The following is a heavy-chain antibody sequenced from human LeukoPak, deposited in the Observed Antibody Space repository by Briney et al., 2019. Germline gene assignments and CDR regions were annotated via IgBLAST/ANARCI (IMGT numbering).Heavy chain of an antibody. V-gene: IGHV3-21*01. J-gene: IGHJ5*02. CDR1: GFTFSVYS. Sequence: GGSLRLSCAASGFTFSVYSMNWVRQAPGKGLEWVSSISSSSSYIYYADSVKGRFTISRDNAKNSLYLQMNSLRAEDTAVYYCARDGALDWLLTPNWFDPWGQGTLVTVSS. CDR3: ARDGALDWLLTPNWFDP. CDR2: ISSSSSYI. D-gene: IGHD3-9*01.